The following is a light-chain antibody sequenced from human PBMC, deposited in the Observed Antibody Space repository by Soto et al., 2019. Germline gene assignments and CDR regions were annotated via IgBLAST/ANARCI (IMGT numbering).Light chain of an antibody. CDR1: SSNIGAGYD. V-gene: IGLV1-40*01. CDR2: GNS. CDR3: QSYDSSLGYV. Sequence: QSVLTRAASGSGAPGRRVPISCTGSSSNIGAGYDVHWYQQLPGTAPKLLIYGNSNRPSGVPDRFSGSKSGTSASLAITGLQAEDEADYYCQSYDSSLGYVFGAGTKVTVL. J-gene: IGLJ1*01.